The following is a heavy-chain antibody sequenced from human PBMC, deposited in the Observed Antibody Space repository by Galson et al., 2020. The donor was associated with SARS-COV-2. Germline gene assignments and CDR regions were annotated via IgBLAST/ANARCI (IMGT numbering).Heavy chain of an antibody. Sequence: QLGESLKISCAASGFTFSSSAMHWVRQAPGKGLEWVAFIRYDGSNKNYGDSVKGRFTISRDNSKNTLYLQMDSLRADDTAVYYCAKGGGEFWGQGTLVTVSS. V-gene: IGHV3-30*02. CDR2: IRYDGSNK. CDR1: GFTFSSSA. J-gene: IGHJ4*02. D-gene: IGHD3-16*01. CDR3: AKGGGEF.